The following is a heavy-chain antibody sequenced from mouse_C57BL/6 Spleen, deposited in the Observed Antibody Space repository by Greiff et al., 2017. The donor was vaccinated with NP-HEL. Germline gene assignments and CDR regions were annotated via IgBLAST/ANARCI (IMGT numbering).Heavy chain of an antibody. CDR2: INPTNGGT. V-gene: IGHV1-22*01. J-gene: IGHJ1*03. CDR1: GYTFTDYN. CDR3: AKGHYSNPYWYFDV. D-gene: IGHD2-5*01. Sequence: EVQLQQSGPELVKPGASVKMSCKASGYTFTDYNMHWVKQSHGKSLEWIGYINPTNGGTSYNQKFKGKATLTVNKSSSTAYMELRSLTSEDSAVYYGAKGHYSNPYWYFDVWGTGTTVTVSS.